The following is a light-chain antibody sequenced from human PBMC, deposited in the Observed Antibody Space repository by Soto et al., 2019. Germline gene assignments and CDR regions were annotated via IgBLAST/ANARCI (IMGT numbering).Light chain of an antibody. CDR3: QQRGNWPLT. CDR2: DAS. Sequence: ESVLTQSPATLSLSPGERATLSCRASQSVSSYFAWYQQQPGQAPRLLIYDASNRATGIPARFSGSGSGTDFTLTISSLEPEDFAVYYCQQRGNWPLTYGQGTKVEIK. V-gene: IGKV3-11*01. CDR1: QSVSSY. J-gene: IGKJ1*01.